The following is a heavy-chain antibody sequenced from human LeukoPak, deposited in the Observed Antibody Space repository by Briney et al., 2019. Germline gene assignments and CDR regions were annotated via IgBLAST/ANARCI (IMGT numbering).Heavy chain of an antibody. Sequence: SETLSLTXTVSGFSITTYYWSWIRQSPGNGLEWIGQIHSSGSTTYNPSLKSRVTISLVTSKNQFSLHLSSVTAADTAVYYCARDIREVGESHYFDYWGQGTLVTVTS. D-gene: IGHD1-26*01. CDR1: GFSITTYY. CDR3: ARDIREVGESHYFDY. J-gene: IGHJ4*02. CDR2: IHSSGST. V-gene: IGHV4-59*01.